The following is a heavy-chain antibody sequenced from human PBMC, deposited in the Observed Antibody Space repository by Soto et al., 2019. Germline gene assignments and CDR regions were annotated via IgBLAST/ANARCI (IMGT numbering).Heavy chain of an antibody. V-gene: IGHV4-59*01. CDR1: GGSISTYY. CDR2: VYYTGTT. J-gene: IGHJ4*02. Sequence: PSETLSLTCTVSGGSISTYYWSWIRQPPGKGLEWIGYVYYTGTTNYSPSLESRVTISVDTSKNQFSLKLSSVTAADTAVYYCARATDYYDRGGYLYKFYSRAQGAVVPVSS. D-gene: IGHD3-22*01. CDR3: ARATDYYDRGGYLYKFYS.